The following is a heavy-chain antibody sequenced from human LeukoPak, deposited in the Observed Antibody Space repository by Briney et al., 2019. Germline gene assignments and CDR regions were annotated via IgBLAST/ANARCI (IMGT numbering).Heavy chain of an antibody. CDR2: IWYDGSNK. Sequence: PGRSLRLSCVASGFTFSSYGMHWVRQAPGKGLEWVAVIWYDGSNKYYVDSVKGRFTISGDDSKNTVYLQMNSLRAEDTAVYYCAIASGSYYGGEYFQHWGQGTLVTVSS. CDR3: AIASGSYYGGEYFQH. J-gene: IGHJ1*01. V-gene: IGHV3-33*01. CDR1: GFTFSSYG. D-gene: IGHD3-10*01.